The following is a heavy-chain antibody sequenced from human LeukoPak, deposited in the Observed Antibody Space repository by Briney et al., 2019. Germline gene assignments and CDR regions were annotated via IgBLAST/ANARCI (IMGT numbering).Heavy chain of an antibody. V-gene: IGHV3-30*02. J-gene: IGHJ4*02. CDR3: ARRAGAYSHPYDY. Sequence: PGGSLRLSCAASGFTFRSYDMHWVRQAPGKGLEWVAFIRNDGSDKFYADSVKGRFTISRDNSKNTLYLQMNSLRAEDTAVYYCARRAGAYSHPYDYWGQGTLVTVSS. D-gene: IGHD4/OR15-4a*01. CDR2: IRNDGSDK. CDR1: GFTFRSYD.